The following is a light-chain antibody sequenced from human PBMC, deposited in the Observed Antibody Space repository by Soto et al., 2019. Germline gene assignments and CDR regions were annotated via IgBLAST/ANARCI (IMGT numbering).Light chain of an antibody. Sequence: VLTQPPSVSEAPRQRVTISCTGSSSNIGNNAVNWYQQLPGKAPKLLIYYDDLLPSGVSDRFSGSKSGTSASLAISGLQSEDEADYYCAAWDDSLNGYVFGTGTKVTVL. CDR2: YDD. J-gene: IGLJ1*01. V-gene: IGLV1-36*01. CDR1: SSNIGNNA. CDR3: AAWDDSLNGYV.